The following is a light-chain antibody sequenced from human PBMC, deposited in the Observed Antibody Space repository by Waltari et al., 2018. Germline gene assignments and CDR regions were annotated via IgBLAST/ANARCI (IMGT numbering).Light chain of an antibody. V-gene: IGLV2-14*01. CDR3: SSFTSRSTWV. J-gene: IGLJ3*02. CDR1: SSDVGGYNY. CDR2: DVS. Sequence: QSALTQPASVSGSPGQSITISCTGTSSDVGGYNYVSWYQQQPGKAPKLMIYDVSNRPSGVSNRFSGSKSGNTASLTISGLQAEDESDYYCSSFTSRSTWVFGGGTKLTVL.